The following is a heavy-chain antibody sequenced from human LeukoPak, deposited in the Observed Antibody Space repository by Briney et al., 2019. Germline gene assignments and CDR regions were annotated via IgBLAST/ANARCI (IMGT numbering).Heavy chain of an antibody. J-gene: IGHJ5*02. V-gene: IGHV4-39*07. CDR3: ARAGEYDFWSGHTNWFDP. D-gene: IGHD3-3*01. Sequence: PSETLSLTCTVSGGSISSSSHYWGWIRQSPGKGLEWIGIIYYSGSTYYNPSLKSRVTISVDTSKNQFSLKLRSVTAADTAVYYCARAGEYDFWSGHTNWFDPWGQGTPVTVSS. CDR1: GGSISSSSHY. CDR2: IYYSGST.